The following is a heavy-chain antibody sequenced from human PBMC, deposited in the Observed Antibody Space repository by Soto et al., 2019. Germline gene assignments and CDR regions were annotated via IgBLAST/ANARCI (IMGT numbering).Heavy chain of an antibody. V-gene: IGHV3-30-3*01. D-gene: IGHD4-17*01. CDR1: GFTFSSYA. CDR2: ISYDGSNK. Sequence: ESGGGVVQPGRSLRLSCAASGFTFSSYAMHWVRQAPGKGLEWVAVISYDGSNKYYADSVKGRFTISRDNSKNTLYLQMNSLRAEDTAVYYCARDGLYGDYFRYWGQGTLVTVSS. CDR3: ARDGLYGDYFRY. J-gene: IGHJ4*02.